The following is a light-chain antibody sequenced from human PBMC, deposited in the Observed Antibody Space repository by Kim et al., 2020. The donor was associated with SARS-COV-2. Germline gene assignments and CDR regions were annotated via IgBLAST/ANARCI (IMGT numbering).Light chain of an antibody. Sequence: SYELTQPPSVSVSPGQTASITCSGDLLGNKYSCWYQQKPGQSPVLIIYQDVKRPSGIPERFSGSNSGNTATLTISGTQAVDEAYYFCQTWDRSTVVLGGGTKLTV. V-gene: IGLV3-1*01. CDR3: QTWDRSTVV. CDR2: QDV. J-gene: IGLJ2*01. CDR1: LLGNKY.